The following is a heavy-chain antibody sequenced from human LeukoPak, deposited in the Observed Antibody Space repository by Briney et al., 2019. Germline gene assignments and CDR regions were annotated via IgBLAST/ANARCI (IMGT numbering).Heavy chain of an antibody. V-gene: IGHV4-61*02. CDR2: IYTSGST. Sequence: SETLSLTCTVSGGSISSGSYYWSWIRQPAGKGLEWIGRIYTSGSTNYNPSLKSRVTISVDTSKNQFSLKLSSVTAADTAVYYCARVVVVVAATGGYYFDYWGQGTLVTVSS. J-gene: IGHJ4*02. CDR1: GGSISSGSYY. D-gene: IGHD2-15*01. CDR3: ARVVVVVAATGGYYFDY.